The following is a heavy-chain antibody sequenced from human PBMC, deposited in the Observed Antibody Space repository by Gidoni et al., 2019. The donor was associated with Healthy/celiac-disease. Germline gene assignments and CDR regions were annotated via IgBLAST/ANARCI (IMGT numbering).Heavy chain of an antibody. CDR3: ARVVTAAAGKYNWFDP. D-gene: IGHD6-13*01. CDR2: IIPIFGTA. J-gene: IGHJ5*02. V-gene: IGHV1-69*06. Sequence: QVRLVQSVAEVKKPASSVKVSCKASGGTFSSYAISWVRQAPGQGLEWMGGIIPIFGTANYAQKFQGRVTITADKSTSTAYMELSSLRSEDTAVYYCARVVTAAAGKYNWFDPWGQGTLVTVSS. CDR1: GGTFSSYA.